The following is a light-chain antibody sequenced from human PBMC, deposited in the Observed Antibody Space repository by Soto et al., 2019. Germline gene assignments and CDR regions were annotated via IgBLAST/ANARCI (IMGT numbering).Light chain of an antibody. CDR2: DAS. V-gene: IGKV1-5*01. CDR3: QQYDNYKPLT. J-gene: IGKJ4*01. Sequence: DIQMTQSPSTLSASVGDRVTITCRASQSISSWLAWYQQKPGKAPKLVIFDASSLESGTPSRFSGRRSGTQFTLTINGLQPDDFATYYCQQYDNYKPLTFGGGTKV. CDR1: QSISSW.